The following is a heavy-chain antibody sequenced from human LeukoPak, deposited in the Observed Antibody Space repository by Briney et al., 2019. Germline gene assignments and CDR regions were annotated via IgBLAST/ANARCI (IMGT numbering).Heavy chain of an antibody. CDR3: ARSDGDSSGYYFFPFDY. V-gene: IGHV1-18*01. CDR1: GYTFTSYG. J-gene: IGHJ4*01. Sequence: ASVRVSCKASGYTFTSYGISWVRQAPGQGLEWMGWISAYNGNTNYAQKLQGRVTMTTDTSTSTAYMEPRSLRSDDTAVYYCARSDGDSSGYYFFPFDYWGHGTLVTVSS. D-gene: IGHD3-22*01. CDR2: ISAYNGNT.